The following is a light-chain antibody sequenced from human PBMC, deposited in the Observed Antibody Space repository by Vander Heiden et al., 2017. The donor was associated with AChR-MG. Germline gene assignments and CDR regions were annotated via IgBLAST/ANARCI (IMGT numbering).Light chain of an antibody. CDR1: SSDFAFFNY. CDR3: SSYTNKKWV. J-gene: IGLJ3*02. Sequence: QSALTQPASVSRSPGQSITISCTGISSDFAFFNYVSWYQHHPGKAPKLIISEVAHRPSGVSNRFSGSKSGKTASLTISGLQAEDEADYYCSSYTNKKWVFGGGTKLTV. CDR2: EVA. V-gene: IGLV2-14*01.